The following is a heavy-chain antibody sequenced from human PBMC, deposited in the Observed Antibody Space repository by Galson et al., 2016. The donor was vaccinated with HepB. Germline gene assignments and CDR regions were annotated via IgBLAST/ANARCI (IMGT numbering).Heavy chain of an antibody. V-gene: IGHV4-31*03. D-gene: IGHD3-16*01. J-gene: IGHJ6*02. CDR3: ARDSFAGSYYYYYGMDV. CDR1: GGSISSGGYY. CDR2: IYYSGST. Sequence: TLSLTCTVSGGSISSGGYYWSWIRQHPGKGLEWIGYIYYSGSTYYNPSLKSRVTISVDTSKNQFSLKLSSVTAADTAVYYCARDSFAGSYYYYYGMDVWGQGTTVTVSS.